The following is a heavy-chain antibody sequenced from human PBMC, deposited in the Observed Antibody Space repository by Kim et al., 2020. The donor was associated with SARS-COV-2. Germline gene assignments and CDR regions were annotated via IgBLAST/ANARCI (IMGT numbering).Heavy chain of an antibody. CDR1: GGSFSGYY. CDR2: INHSGST. J-gene: IGHJ4*02. Sequence: SETLSLTCAVYGGSFSGYYWSWIRQPPGKGLEWIGEINHSGSTNYNPSLKSRVTISVDTSKNQFSLKLSSVTAADTAVYYCARGYYYDSSGYYPRWGQGTLVTVSS. D-gene: IGHD3-22*01. CDR3: ARGYYYDSSGYYPR. V-gene: IGHV4-34*01.